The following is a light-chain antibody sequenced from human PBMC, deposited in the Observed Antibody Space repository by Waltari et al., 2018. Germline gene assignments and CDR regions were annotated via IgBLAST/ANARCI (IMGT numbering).Light chain of an antibody. CDR2: KAS. CDR1: DNVNNY. CDR3: QHNYGTPFT. V-gene: IGKV1-39*01. J-gene: IGKJ3*01. Sequence: DIQMTQSPSSLSASVGDRVTITCRASDNVNNYLNWYQQKPGTAPKLLIYKASTLQSGVPSRFSGSGSGTDYSFTISSLQSEDVATYYCQHNYGTPFTFGPGTKLDIK.